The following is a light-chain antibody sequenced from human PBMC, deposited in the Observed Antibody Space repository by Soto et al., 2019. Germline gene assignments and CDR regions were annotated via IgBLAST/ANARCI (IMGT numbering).Light chain of an antibody. Sequence: DIQMTQSPSSLSAFVGDRVTITCQASQDINIYLNWYQQKPGKAPILLTSDAPNLATEVPSKFSGRRSGTDLTCSVRSLQPEDIATYYGQQYGNLPLTFGGGTKVEI. CDR2: DAP. CDR3: QQYGNLPLT. CDR1: QDINIY. V-gene: IGKV1-33*01. J-gene: IGKJ4*01.